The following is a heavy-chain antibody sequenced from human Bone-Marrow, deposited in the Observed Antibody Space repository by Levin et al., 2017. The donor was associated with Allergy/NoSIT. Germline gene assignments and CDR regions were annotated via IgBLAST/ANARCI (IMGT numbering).Heavy chain of an antibody. V-gene: IGHV3-30*18. Sequence: PGGSLRLSCAASGFTFSSYGMHWVRQAPGKGLEWVAVISYDGSNKYYADSVKGRFTISRDNSKNTLYLQMNSLRAEDTAVYYCAKDPPLFLEWLPGDYWGQGTLVTVSS. CDR3: AKDPPLFLEWLPGDY. CDR2: ISYDGSNK. CDR1: GFTFSSYG. D-gene: IGHD3-3*01. J-gene: IGHJ4*02.